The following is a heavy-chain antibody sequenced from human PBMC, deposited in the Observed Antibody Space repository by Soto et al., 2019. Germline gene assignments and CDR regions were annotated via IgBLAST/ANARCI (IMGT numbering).Heavy chain of an antibody. CDR3: VSVSLGVSARVFDY. D-gene: IGHD3-16*01. V-gene: IGHV3-72*01. CDR1: GFTFSDHY. J-gene: IGHJ4*02. CDR2: IKNKANSDTT. Sequence: EVQVVDSGGGLVQPGGSLRLSCAASGFTFSDHYMDWVRQAPGKGLEWVGSIKNKANSDTTEYAASVKGRFTIARDDSTNSLFLPLNSLQIEDTAFSYSVSVSLGVSARVFDYWGQGTLVTVSS.